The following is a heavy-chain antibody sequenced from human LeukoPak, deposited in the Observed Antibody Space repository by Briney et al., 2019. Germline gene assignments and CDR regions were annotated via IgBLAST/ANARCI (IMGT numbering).Heavy chain of an antibody. J-gene: IGHJ4*02. D-gene: IGHD2-21*01. CDR1: GFTFSSYW. CDR2: INQDGSDK. V-gene: IGHV3-7*01. CDR3: AKFTRSSGDCL. Sequence: GGSLRLSCAASGFTFSSYWMSWVRQAPGKGLEWVANINQDGSDKNYVDSVKGRFTISRDNAKNSLYLQMNSLRAEDTAVYHCAKFTRSSGDCLWGQGILVTVSS.